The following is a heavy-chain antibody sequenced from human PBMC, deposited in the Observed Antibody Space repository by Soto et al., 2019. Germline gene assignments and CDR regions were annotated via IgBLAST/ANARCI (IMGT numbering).Heavy chain of an antibody. Sequence: PSETLSLTCAVSGYSISSGYYWGWIRQPPGKGLEWIGSIYHSGSTYYNPSLKSRVTISVDTSKNQFSLKLSSVTAADTAVYYCAGDRLASDTNWFDPWGQGTLVTVSS. D-gene: IGHD2-2*01. CDR2: IYHSGST. V-gene: IGHV4-38-2*02. CDR3: AGDRLASDTNWFDP. J-gene: IGHJ5*02. CDR1: GYSISSGYY.